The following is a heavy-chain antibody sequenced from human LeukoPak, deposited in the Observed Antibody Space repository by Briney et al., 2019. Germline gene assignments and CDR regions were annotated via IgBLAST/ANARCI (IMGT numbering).Heavy chain of an antibody. V-gene: IGHV3-30-3*01. D-gene: IGHD5-18*01. J-gene: IGHJ6*02. CDR2: ISYDGSNK. CDR1: GFTFSSYA. Sequence: GGSLRLSCAASGFTFSSYAMRWVRQAPGKGLEWVAVISYDGSNKYYADSVKGRFTISRDNSKNTLYLQMNSLRAEDTAVYYCAGYPPDTAMVKDYYYGMDVWGQGTTVTVSS. CDR3: AGYPPDTAMVKDYYYGMDV.